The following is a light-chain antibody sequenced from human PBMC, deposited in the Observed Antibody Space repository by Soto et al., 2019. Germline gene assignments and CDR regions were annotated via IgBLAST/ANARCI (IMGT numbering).Light chain of an antibody. V-gene: IGLV2-14*01. CDR1: SSDVGGYNY. CDR3: SSYTSSSTRV. Sequence: QSALTQPASVSGSPAQSITISCTGTSSDVGGYNYVSWYQQHPGKAPKLMIYDVRNRPSGVSNRFSGSKSGNTASLTISGLQAEDEADYYCSSYTSSSTRVFGGGTKLTVL. J-gene: IGLJ2*01. CDR2: DVR.